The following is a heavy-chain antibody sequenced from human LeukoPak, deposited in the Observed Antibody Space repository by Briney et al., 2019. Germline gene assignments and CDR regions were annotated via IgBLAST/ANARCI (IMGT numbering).Heavy chain of an antibody. Sequence: ASVKVSCKASGGTFSSYAISWVRQAPGQGLEWMGGIIPIFGTANYAQKFQGRVTITADESKSTAYMELSSLRSVDTAVYYCARGGSGWYWGLDIWGQGTMVTVSS. CDR3: ARGGSGWYWGLDI. V-gene: IGHV1-69*13. D-gene: IGHD6-19*01. J-gene: IGHJ3*02. CDR2: IIPIFGTA. CDR1: GGTFSSYA.